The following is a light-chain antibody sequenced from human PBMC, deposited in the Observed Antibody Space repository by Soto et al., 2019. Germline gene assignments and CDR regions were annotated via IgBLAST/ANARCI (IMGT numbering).Light chain of an antibody. CDR1: QTIRGL. J-gene: IGKJ5*01. V-gene: IGKV3-11*01. CDR3: QQRHNWPIT. Sequence: EIVLTQPPATLSLSPGERATLSCRTSQTIRGLLNWYQQRPGQAPRLLIYDTSNRATDIPARFSGSGSGTDFILTISSLDPEDCGVYFCQQRHNWPITFGQGTRLDIK. CDR2: DTS.